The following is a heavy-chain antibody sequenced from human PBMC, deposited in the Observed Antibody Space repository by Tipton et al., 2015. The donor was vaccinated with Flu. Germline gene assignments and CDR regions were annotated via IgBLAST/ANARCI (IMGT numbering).Heavy chain of an antibody. D-gene: IGHD6-13*01. CDR1: GYSISSGYY. CDR2: IFHGGST. CDR3: ARDSAAHYGMDV. J-gene: IGHJ6*02. V-gene: IGHV4-38-2*02. Sequence: GLVKPPETLSLTCTVSGYSISSGYYWGWIRQPPGKGLEWIGSIFHGGSTYYNPSLKSRVTISVDTSKNQFSLKLSSVTAADTAVYYCARDSAAHYGMDVWGQGTTVTVSS.